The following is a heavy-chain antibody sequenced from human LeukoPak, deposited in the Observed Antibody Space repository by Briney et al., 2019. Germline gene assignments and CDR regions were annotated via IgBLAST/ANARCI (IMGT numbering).Heavy chain of an antibody. CDR1: GGSISSYY. V-gene: IGHV4-34*01. D-gene: IGHD2-15*01. Sequence: SETLSLTCTVSGGSISSYYWGWIRQPPGKGLEWIGEINHSGSTNYNPSLKSRVTISVDTSKNQFSLKLSSVTAADTAVYYCASTRMRYCSGGSCYRFRYFDYWGQGTLVTVSS. J-gene: IGHJ4*02. CDR3: ASTRMRYCSGGSCYRFRYFDY. CDR2: INHSGST.